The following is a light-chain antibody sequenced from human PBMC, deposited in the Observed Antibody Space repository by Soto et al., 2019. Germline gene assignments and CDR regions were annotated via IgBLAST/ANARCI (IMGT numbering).Light chain of an antibody. CDR3: QQRRSWPIT. CDR2: DAS. J-gene: IGKJ5*01. Sequence: EIVLTQSPATLSLSPVERATLSCRASQSVNIYLAWYQHKPGQAPRLLIYDASNRATGIPARFSGSGSETDFTLTISSLEPEDFAVYYCQQRRSWPITFGQGTRLEIK. V-gene: IGKV3-11*01. CDR1: QSVNIY.